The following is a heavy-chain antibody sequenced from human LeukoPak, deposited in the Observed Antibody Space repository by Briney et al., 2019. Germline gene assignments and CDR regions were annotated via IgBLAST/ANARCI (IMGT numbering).Heavy chain of an antibody. CDR1: GGTFSSYA. CDR3: ARKSLESYGSGSWYYMDV. Sequence: SVKVSYKASGGTFSSYAISWVRQAPEQGLEWMGGIIPIFGTANYAQKFQGRVTITTDESTSTAYMELSSLRSEDTAVYYCARKSLESYGSGSWYYMDVWGKGTTVTVSS. D-gene: IGHD3-10*01. J-gene: IGHJ6*03. V-gene: IGHV1-69*05. CDR2: IIPIFGTA.